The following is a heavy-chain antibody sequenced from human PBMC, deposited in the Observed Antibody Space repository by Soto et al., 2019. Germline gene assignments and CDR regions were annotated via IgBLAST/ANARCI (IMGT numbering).Heavy chain of an antibody. CDR3: TKANRYCSGANCFTFDY. V-gene: IGHV3-23*01. D-gene: IGHD2-15*01. CDR1: GFTSSTYW. Sequence: GGSLRLSCVASGFTSSTYWMTWVRQAPGKGLEWVSTFSSGGGGTYYADSVKGRFTISRDNSKNTLSLQMNSLRAEDTAVYYCTKANRYCSGANCFTFDYWGLGTLVTVSS. CDR2: FSSGGGGT. J-gene: IGHJ4*02.